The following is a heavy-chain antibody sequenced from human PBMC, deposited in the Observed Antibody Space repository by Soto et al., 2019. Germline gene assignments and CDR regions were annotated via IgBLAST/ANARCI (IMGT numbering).Heavy chain of an antibody. Sequence: PSETLSLTCAVSGGSGGSFSGYYWSWIRQPPGKGLEWIGYIYYSGSTNYNPSLKSRVTISVDTSKNQFSLKLSSVTAADTAVYYCARARSWSDSVAYNWNDLYDAFDIWGQGTMVTVSS. V-gene: IGHV4-59*02. CDR2: IYYSGST. CDR1: GGSGGSFSGYY. J-gene: IGHJ3*02. CDR3: ARARSWSDSVAYNWNDLYDAFDI. D-gene: IGHD1-1*01.